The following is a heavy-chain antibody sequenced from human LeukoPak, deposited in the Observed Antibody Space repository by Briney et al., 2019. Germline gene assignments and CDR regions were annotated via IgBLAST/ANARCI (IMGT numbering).Heavy chain of an antibody. D-gene: IGHD6-13*01. CDR2: IYYSGST. J-gene: IGHJ3*02. CDR3: AREESGYSRGEGAFDI. Sequence: PSETLSLTCTVSGGSISSYYWSWIRQPPGKGLEWIGYIYYSGSTNYNPSLKSRVTISVDTSKNQFSLKLSSVTAADTAVYYCAREESGYSRGEGAFDIWGQGTMVTVSS. V-gene: IGHV4-59*01. CDR1: GGSISSYY.